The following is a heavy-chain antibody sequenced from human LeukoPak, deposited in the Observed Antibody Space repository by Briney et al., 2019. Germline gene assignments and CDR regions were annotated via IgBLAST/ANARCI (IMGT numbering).Heavy chain of an antibody. V-gene: IGHV3-23*01. J-gene: IGHJ4*02. CDR3: AKDEGYSSSWGISDY. CDR1: GFTFSSYA. Sequence: GGSLRLSCAASGFTFSSYAMSWVRQAPGKGLEWVSAISGSGGSTYYADSVKGRFTISRDNSKNTLYLQMNSLRAEDTAVYYCAKDEGYSSSWGISDYWGQGTLVTVFS. CDR2: ISGSGGST. D-gene: IGHD6-13*01.